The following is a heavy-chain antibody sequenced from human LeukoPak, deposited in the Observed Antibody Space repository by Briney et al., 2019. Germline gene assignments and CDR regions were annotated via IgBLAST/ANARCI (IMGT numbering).Heavy chain of an antibody. CDR1: GFTFVNYA. CDR3: TRGGYPVLDYYGMDV. J-gene: IGHJ6*02. CDR2: IRSKNYGGTT. V-gene: IGHV3-49*04. Sequence: GGSLRLSCTISGFTFVNYAMIWVRQAPGKGLEWVSFIRSKNYGGTTEYAASVKGRFTVSRDDSRSIAYLQMNSLKNEDTAIYYCTRGGYPVLDYYGMDVWGQGTTVTVSS. D-gene: IGHD3-22*01.